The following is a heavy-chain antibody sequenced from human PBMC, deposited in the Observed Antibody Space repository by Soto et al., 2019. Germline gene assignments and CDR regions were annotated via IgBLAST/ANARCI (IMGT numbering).Heavy chain of an antibody. V-gene: IGHV3-7*04. CDR1: GLTFSSHW. J-gene: IGHJ4*02. Sequence: EVQLVESGGGLVQPGGSLRLSCAASGLTFSSHWMNWVRQAPGKGLEWVANIKEDGSEKYYVDSVKGRFTISRDNAKNSLYLETNSLRVEDTAIYYCAGVYFMSYWGRGTLVTVSS. CDR3: AGVYFMSY. D-gene: IGHD3-9*01. CDR2: IKEDGSEK.